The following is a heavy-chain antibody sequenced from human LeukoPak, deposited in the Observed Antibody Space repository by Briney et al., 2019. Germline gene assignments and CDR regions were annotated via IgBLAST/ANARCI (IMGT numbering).Heavy chain of an antibody. J-gene: IGHJ4*02. Sequence: SETLSLTCTVSGGSISSGGYSWSWLRQPPGKGLEWIGYIYHSGSTYYNPSLKSRVTISVDRSKNQFSLELSSVTAADTAVYYCARRGYSYGFDYWGQGTLVTVSS. CDR1: GGSISSGGYS. CDR3: ARRGYSYGFDY. D-gene: IGHD5-18*01. CDR2: IYHSGST. V-gene: IGHV4-30-2*01.